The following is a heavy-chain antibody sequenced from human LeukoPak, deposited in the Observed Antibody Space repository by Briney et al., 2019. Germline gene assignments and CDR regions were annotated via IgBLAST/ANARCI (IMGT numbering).Heavy chain of an antibody. CDR1: GFTFSSYA. Sequence: GSLRLSCAASGFTFSSYAMSWVRQAPGKGLEWVSAISGSGGSTYYADSVKGRFTISRDNSKNTLYLQMNSLRAEDTAVYYCAKLPTYYYGSGSLYYFDYWGQGTLVTVSS. CDR2: ISGSGGST. J-gene: IGHJ4*02. D-gene: IGHD3-10*01. CDR3: AKLPTYYYGSGSLYYFDY. V-gene: IGHV3-23*01.